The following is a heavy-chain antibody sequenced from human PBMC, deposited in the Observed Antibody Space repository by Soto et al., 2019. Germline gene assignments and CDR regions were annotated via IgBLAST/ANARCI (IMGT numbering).Heavy chain of an antibody. CDR2: IDYSGIA. V-gene: IGHV4-59*08. CDR3: ARHAELSSVIGVVKDSFDA. Sequence: QVQLQESGPGLVKPSETLSLTCTVSSGSISMYFCSWIRQSPGKGLEWVGYIDYSGIASYNPSLTSRVTMSLDTSKNQFSLRLTPVTDADTAVYYCARHAELSSVIGVVKDSFDAWGQGTMVTVSA. CDR1: SGSISMYF. J-gene: IGHJ3*01. D-gene: IGHD2-2*01.